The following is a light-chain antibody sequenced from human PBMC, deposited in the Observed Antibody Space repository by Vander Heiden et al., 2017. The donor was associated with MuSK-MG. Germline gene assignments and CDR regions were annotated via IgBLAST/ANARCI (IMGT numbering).Light chain of an antibody. J-gene: IGKJ4*01. CDR3: LRETSYALT. CDR2: AAS. V-gene: IGKV1-16*02. CDR1: QDIGNS. Sequence: DIQMTQSPFSLSASVGDRVTVTCRASQDIGNSLTWFQQKPGKAPKSLIYAASNLLSGVPSKFSGSGSGTDFTLTINNLQPEDFATYYCLRETSYALTFAGGAKVGIK.